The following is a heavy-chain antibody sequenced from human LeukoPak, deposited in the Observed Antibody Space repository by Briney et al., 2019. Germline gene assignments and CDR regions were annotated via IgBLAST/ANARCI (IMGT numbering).Heavy chain of an antibody. D-gene: IGHD1-26*01. CDR2: INSDGSST. CDR1: GFTFSSYW. J-gene: IGHJ4*02. Sequence: GGSLRLSCAASGFTFSSYWMHWVRQAPGKGLVWVSRINSDGSSTSYADSVKGRFTTSRDNAKNTLYLQMNSLRAEDTAVYYCARSYGAGRFDYWGQGTLVTVSS. V-gene: IGHV3-74*01. CDR3: ARSYGAGRFDY.